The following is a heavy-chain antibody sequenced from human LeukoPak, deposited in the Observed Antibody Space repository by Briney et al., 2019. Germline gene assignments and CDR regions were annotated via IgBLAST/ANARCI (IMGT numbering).Heavy chain of an antibody. V-gene: IGHV3-66*01. D-gene: IGHD2-15*01. J-gene: IGHJ6*02. CDR3: ARDPYCSGGTCYPAPYYGLDV. CDR1: GFTFSSYA. CDR2: IYSGGST. Sequence: GGSLRLSCAASGFTFSSYAMSWVRQAPGKGLEWVSVIYSGGSTYYADSVKGRFTISRDNSKNTLYLQMNSLRAEDTAVYYCARDPYCSGGTCYPAPYYGLDVWGQGTTVTVSS.